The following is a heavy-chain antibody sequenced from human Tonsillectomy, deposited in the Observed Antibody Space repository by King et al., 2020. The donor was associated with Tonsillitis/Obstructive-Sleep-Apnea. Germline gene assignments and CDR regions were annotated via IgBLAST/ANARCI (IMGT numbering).Heavy chain of an antibody. CDR3: ARIRSTSCLGYD. CDR2: IDWDDDK. J-gene: IGHJ4*02. D-gene: IGHD2/OR15-2a*01. CDR1: GFSLSSSGMC. Sequence: VTLKESGPALVKPSQTLTLTCTFSGFSLSSSGMCVSWIRQTQGKALEWLARIDWDDDKYYSTSLKTRLTISKDTSKNQVVLTMTNMNPVDTATYYCARIRSTSCLGYDWGQGTLDTVPS. V-gene: IGHV2-70*11.